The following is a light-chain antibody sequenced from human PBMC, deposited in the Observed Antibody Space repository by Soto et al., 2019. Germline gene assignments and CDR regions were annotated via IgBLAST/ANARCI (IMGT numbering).Light chain of an antibody. CDR2: DVS. Sequence: QSALTQPRSVSGSPGQSVTISCTGTSSDVGGYNYVSWYQQHPGKAPKLMIYDVSKRPSGVPDRFSGSRSGNTASLTISGLQAEDEADYYCCSYAGIYTLFGTGTKVTV. V-gene: IGLV2-11*01. CDR1: SSDVGGYNY. J-gene: IGLJ1*01. CDR3: CSYAGIYTL.